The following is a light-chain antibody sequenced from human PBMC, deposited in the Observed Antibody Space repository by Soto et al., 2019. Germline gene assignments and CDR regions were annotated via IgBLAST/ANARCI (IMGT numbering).Light chain of an antibody. CDR2: EGS. CDR3: CSYAGSNTYV. Sequence: QSALTQPASVSGSPGQSITISCTGTSSDVGIYNLVSWYQQHPGKAPKLMIYEGSKRPSGVSNRFSGSKSGNTASLTISGLQAEDEADYYCCSYAGSNTYVFGTGTKVTVL. J-gene: IGLJ1*01. CDR1: SSDVGIYNL. V-gene: IGLV2-23*01.